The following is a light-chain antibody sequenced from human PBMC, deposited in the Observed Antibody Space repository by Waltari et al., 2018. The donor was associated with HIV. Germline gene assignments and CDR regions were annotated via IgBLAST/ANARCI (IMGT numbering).Light chain of an antibody. CDR2: NVN. CDR3: SSYTSSGPRYVL. J-gene: IGLJ2*01. CDR1: SGDVGGSDL. Sequence: QSALTQPASVSGSPGPSITIPCTGTSGDVGGSDLVSWSQKHPGKAPKLIIYNVNSRPSGVSIRFSGSRSANTASLTISGLQAEDEADYFCSSYTSSGPRYVLFGGGTRLTVL. V-gene: IGLV2-14*03.